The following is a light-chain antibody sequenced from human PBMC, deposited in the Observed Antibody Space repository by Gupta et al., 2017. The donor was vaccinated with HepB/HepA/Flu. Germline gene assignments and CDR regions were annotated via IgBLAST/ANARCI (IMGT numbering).Light chain of an antibody. CDR1: SRNVGNYNL. CDR3: SSYAGSPWMV. V-gene: IGLV2-23*02. J-gene: IGLJ2*01. Sequence: HSALTQPASVSGSPGQSITISCTGTSRNVGNYNLVSWYQQHPGKAPKLIISEVIQRPSGISDRFSGSKPGNTASLTISDLQAEDEADYYCSSYAGSPWMVFGGGTKLTVL. CDR2: EVI.